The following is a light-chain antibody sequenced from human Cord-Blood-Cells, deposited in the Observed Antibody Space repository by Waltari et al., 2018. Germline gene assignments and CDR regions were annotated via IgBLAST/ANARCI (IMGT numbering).Light chain of an antibody. CDR3: QQYYSYPYT. CDR2: AAS. Sequence: XPXXXSXSXXDRVTITCRASQGISSYLAWYQQKPGKAPKLLIYAASTLQSGVPSRFSGSGSGTDFTLTISCLQSEDFATYYCQQYYSYPYTFGQGTKLEIK. CDR1: QGISSY. V-gene: IGKV1-8*01. J-gene: IGKJ2*01.